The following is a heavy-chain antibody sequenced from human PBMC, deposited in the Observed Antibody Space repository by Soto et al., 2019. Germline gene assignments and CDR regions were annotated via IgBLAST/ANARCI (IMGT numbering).Heavy chain of an antibody. V-gene: IGHV3-23*01. J-gene: IGHJ4*02. D-gene: IGHD3-22*01. CDR2: ISGSGGST. Sequence: GGSLRLSCAVSEFTFSSYAMSWVRQAPGRGLEWVSAISGSGGSTYYADSVKGRFTISRDNSKNTLYLQMNSLRAEDTAVYYCAKGFHYYDSSGYKTYFDYWGQGTLVTVSS. CDR3: AKGFHYYDSSGYKTYFDY. CDR1: EFTFSSYA.